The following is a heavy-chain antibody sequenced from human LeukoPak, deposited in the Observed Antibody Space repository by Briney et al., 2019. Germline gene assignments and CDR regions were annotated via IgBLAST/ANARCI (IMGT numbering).Heavy chain of an antibody. CDR1: GGTFSSYA. CDR3: ASAKMAIDAFDI. CDR2: IIPILGIA. Sequence: ASVKVSCTASGGTFSSYAISWVRQAPRQGLEWMGRIIPILGIANYAQKFQGRVTITADKSTSTAYMELSSLRSEDTAVYYCASAKMAIDAFDIWGQGTMVTVSS. V-gene: IGHV1-69*04. J-gene: IGHJ3*02. D-gene: IGHD2-8*01.